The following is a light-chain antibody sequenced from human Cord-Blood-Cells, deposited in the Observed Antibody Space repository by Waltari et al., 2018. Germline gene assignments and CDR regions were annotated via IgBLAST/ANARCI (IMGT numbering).Light chain of an antibody. V-gene: IGLV3-1*01. CDR1: KLGEKH. CDR2: QDS. Sequence: SYELTQPPSVSVSPGQTASITCSGAKLGEKHACWYQQKPGQSPVLVIYQDSKRPSGIPERFSGSNSGNTATLTISGTQAMDEADYYCQAWDSSTAVFGGGTKLTVL. J-gene: IGLJ3*02. CDR3: QAWDSSTAV.